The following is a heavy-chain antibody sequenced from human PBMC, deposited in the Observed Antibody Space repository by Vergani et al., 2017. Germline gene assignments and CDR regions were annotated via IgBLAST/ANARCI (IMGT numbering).Heavy chain of an antibody. CDR3: ARAYGDYSNGY. V-gene: IGHV4-61*02. CDR2: IYTSGST. CDR1: GGSISSGRYY. Sequence: QVQLQESGPGLVKPSQTLSLTCTVSGGSISSGRYYWSWIRQPAGTGLEWIGRIYTSGSTNYNPSLKSRVTISVDTSKNHFSLKLSSVTAADTAVYYCARAYGDYSNGYWGQGTLVTVSS. D-gene: IGHD4-17*01. J-gene: IGHJ4*02.